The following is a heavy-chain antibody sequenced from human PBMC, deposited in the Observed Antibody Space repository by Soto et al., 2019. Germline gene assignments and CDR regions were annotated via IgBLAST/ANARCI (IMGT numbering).Heavy chain of an antibody. CDR2: ISGSGGST. J-gene: IGHJ4*02. Sequence: EVQLLESGGGLVQPGGSLRLSCAAPGFTFSNYAMNWVRQAPGKGLEWVSVISGSGGSTYYADSVKGRFTISRDNSKNTLYLQMNSWRGDDTAVDYGARRISGWYFDYSGQGTLVTVSS. D-gene: IGHD6-19*01. CDR3: ARRISGWYFDY. V-gene: IGHV3-23*01. CDR1: GFTFSNYA.